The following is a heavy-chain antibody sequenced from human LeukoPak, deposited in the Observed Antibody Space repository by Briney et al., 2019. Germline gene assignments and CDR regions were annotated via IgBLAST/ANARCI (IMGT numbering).Heavy chain of an antibody. D-gene: IGHD6-19*01. CDR3: ARDHSIAVAGTYYYYGMDV. Sequence: PGGSLRLSCAAPGFSFSSNWMGWVRQAPGKGLEWVAHIKRDGSQKYYLDSVKGRFTISRDNAKNSLYLQMNSLRAEDTAVYYCARDHSIAVAGTYYYYGMDVWGQGTTVTVSS. CDR2: IKRDGSQK. J-gene: IGHJ6*02. V-gene: IGHV3-7*01. CDR1: GFSFSSNW.